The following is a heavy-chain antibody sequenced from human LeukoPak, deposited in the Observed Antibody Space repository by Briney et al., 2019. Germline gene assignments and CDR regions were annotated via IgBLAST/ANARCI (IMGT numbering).Heavy chain of an antibody. CDR3: AKWNSGYDAFDI. CDR2: ISGSGGST. J-gene: IGHJ3*02. Sequence: PGGSLRPSCAASGFTFSSYAMSWVRQAPGKGLEWVSAISGSGGSTYYADSVKGRFTISRDNSKNTLYLQMNSLRAEDTAVYYCAKWNSGYDAFDIWGQGTMVTVSS. CDR1: GFTFSSYA. D-gene: IGHD5-12*01. V-gene: IGHV3-23*01.